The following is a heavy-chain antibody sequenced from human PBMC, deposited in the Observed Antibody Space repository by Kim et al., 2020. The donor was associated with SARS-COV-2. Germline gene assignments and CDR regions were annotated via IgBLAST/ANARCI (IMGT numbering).Heavy chain of an antibody. Sequence: GESLKISCKGSGYSFTSYWISWVRQMPGKGLEWMGRIDPSDSYTNYSPSFQGHVTISADKSISTAYLQWSSLKASDTAMYYCATRQVVVVPAAMDYYYYYGMDVWGQGTTVTVSS. CDR3: ATRQVVVVPAAMDYYYYYGMDV. J-gene: IGHJ6*02. D-gene: IGHD2-2*01. CDR1: GYSFTSYW. V-gene: IGHV5-10-1*01. CDR2: IDPSDSYT.